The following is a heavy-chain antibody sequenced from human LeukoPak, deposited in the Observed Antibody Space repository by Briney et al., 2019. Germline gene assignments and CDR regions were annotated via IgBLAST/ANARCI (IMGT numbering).Heavy chain of an antibody. CDR2: IIPIFGTA. D-gene: IGHD3-10*01. Sequence: SSVKVSCKASGGTFSSYAISWVRQAPGQGLEWMGGIIPIFGTAKYAQKFQGRVTITTDESTSTAYMELSSLRSEDTAVYYCARGNYYGSGSYFVGGYWGQGTLVTVSS. CDR1: GGTFSSYA. CDR3: ARGNYYGSGSYFVGGY. V-gene: IGHV1-69*05. J-gene: IGHJ4*02.